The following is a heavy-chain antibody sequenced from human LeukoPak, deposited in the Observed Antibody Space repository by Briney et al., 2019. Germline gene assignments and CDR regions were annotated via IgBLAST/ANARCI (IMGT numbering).Heavy chain of an antibody. Sequence: SETLSLTCTVSGYSISSGYYWGWIRQPPGKGLEWIGSIYHSGSTYYNPSLKSRVTISVDTSKNQFSLKLSSVTAADTAVYYCARGHYYDSSGYRSWGQGTLVTVSS. CDR1: GYSISSGYY. J-gene: IGHJ4*02. CDR3: ARGHYYDSSGYRS. V-gene: IGHV4-38-2*02. D-gene: IGHD3-22*01. CDR2: IYHSGST.